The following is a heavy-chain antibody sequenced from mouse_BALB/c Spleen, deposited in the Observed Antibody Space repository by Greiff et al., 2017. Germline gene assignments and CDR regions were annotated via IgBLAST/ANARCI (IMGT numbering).Heavy chain of an antibody. Sequence: EVMLVESGGGLVKPGGSLKLSCAASGFTFSSYTMSWVRQTPEKRLEWVATISSGGSYTYYPDSVKGRFTITRDNAKNTLYLQMSSLKSEDTAMYYCTRDDYAYWGQGTLVTVSA. J-gene: IGHJ3*01. V-gene: IGHV5-6-4*01. CDR3: TRDDYAY. CDR1: GFTFSSYT. CDR2: ISSGGSYT. D-gene: IGHD2-4*01.